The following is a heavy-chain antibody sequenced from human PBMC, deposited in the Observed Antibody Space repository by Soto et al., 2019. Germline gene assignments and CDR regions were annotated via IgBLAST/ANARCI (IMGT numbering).Heavy chain of an antibody. V-gene: IGHV4-39*01. CDR2: IYYTGST. CDR3: ARQLSNGWWGFDI. J-gene: IGHJ3*02. CDR1: GGSISSSTYW. D-gene: IGHD6-19*01. Sequence: QLQLQESGPGLVKPSETVSLTCSVSGGSISSSTYWWGWIRQPPGKGLEWIASIYYTGSTYYNPSLKIRVPISVATANNKFSQKLSSGAAAVTAGYCCARQLSNGWWGFDIRGQGTMVTGS.